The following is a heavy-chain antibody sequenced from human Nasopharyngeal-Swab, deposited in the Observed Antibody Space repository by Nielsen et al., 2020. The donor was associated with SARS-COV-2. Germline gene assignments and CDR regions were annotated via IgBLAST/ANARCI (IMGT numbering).Heavy chain of an antibody. CDR2: INPNNGGT. Sequence: ASVKVSCKTSGYTFTGYYIHWVRQAPGQGLEWMGRINPNNGGTNYVQNLQGRVTITTDTSTTTAYMELRSLRSDDTAVYYCVRGRGLRFLASYYFDYWGQGTLVTVSS. CDR1: GYTFTGYY. D-gene: IGHD3-3*01. J-gene: IGHJ4*02. CDR3: VRGRGLRFLASYYFDY. V-gene: IGHV1-2*06.